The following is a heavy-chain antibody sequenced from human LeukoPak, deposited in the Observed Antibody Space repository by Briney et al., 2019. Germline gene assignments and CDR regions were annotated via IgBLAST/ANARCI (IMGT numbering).Heavy chain of an antibody. V-gene: IGHV3-9*01. Sequence: GGSLRLSCAASGFTFDDYAMHWVRQAPGKGLEWVSGIIWNSGSIGYADSVKGRFTISRDNAKNSLYLQMNSLRAEDTALYYCARYCSSTSCAPAYYYYGMDVWGQGTTVTVSS. D-gene: IGHD2-2*01. CDR3: ARYCSSTSCAPAYYYYGMDV. J-gene: IGHJ6*02. CDR1: GFTFDDYA. CDR2: IIWNSGSI.